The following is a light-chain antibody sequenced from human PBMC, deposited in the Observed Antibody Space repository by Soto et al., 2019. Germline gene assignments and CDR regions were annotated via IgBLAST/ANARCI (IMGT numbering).Light chain of an antibody. Sequence: QSVLTQPASVSGSPGQSITISCTGTSSDVGGYNYVSWYQHHPGKAPKLMIYDVSDRPSGVSNRFSGSKSGNTACLTISGLQAEDEADYYCSSYTSSSTLGGVFGTGTKVTVL. V-gene: IGLV2-14*03. J-gene: IGLJ1*01. CDR2: DVS. CDR1: SSDVGGYNY. CDR3: SSYTSSSTLGGV.